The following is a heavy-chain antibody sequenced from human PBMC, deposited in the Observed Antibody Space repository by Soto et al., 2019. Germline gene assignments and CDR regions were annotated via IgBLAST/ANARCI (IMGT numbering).Heavy chain of an antibody. CDR1: GGSFSGYY. J-gene: IGHJ1*01. Sequence: SETLSLTCAVYGGSFSGYYCSWIRQPPGKGLEWIGELNDSGSTNYNASLKSRVSISVDTSKNQFSLKLSSVTAADTAVYYCARGRGGVQHWGQGTLVTVSS. CDR3: ARGRGGVQH. D-gene: IGHD3-10*01. CDR2: LNDSGST. V-gene: IGHV4-34*01.